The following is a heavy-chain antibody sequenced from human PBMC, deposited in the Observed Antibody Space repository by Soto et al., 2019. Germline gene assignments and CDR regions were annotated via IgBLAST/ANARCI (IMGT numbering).Heavy chain of an antibody. J-gene: IGHJ2*01. CDR2: IYHSGRT. CDR3: AIEYGGNLGWYFDL. Sequence: QLQLQESGSGLVKPSQTLSLTCAVSGGSISSGGYSWSWIRQPPGKGLEWIGYIYHSGRTYYNPSLKSRVIISVDRSKNQFSLKLSSVTAADTAVYYCAIEYGGNLGWYFDLWGRGTLVPVSS. D-gene: IGHD2-21*02. CDR1: GGSISSGGYS. V-gene: IGHV4-30-2*01.